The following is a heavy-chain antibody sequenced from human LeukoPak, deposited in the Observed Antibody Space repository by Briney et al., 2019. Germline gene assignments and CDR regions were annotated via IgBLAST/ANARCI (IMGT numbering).Heavy chain of an antibody. CDR1: GGSISSSSYY. D-gene: IGHD7-27*01. Sequence: SETLSLTCTVSGGSISSSSYYWGWLRQPPGKGLEWIGSMFYNGITYYNPSLKSRVIISVDTSKNQFSLELSSVTAADTAVYYCASLNWGSGWFDPWGQGTLVTVSS. CDR3: ASLNWGSGWFDP. V-gene: IGHV4-39*01. J-gene: IGHJ5*02. CDR2: MFYNGIT.